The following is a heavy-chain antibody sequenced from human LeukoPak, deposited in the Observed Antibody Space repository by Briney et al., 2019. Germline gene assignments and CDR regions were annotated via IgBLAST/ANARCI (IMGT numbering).Heavy chain of an antibody. D-gene: IGHD3-3*01. J-gene: IGHJ4*02. CDR2: ISSSSSTI. Sequence: SXXXSXXAXGXTXXXYSMNWVRQAPGKGLEWVSYISSSSSTIYYADSVKGRFTISRDNAKNSLYLQMNSLRAEDTAVYYYARANSGYYTIDYWGQGTLVTVSS. CDR3: ARANSGYYTIDY. V-gene: IGHV3-48*01. CDR1: GXTXXXYS.